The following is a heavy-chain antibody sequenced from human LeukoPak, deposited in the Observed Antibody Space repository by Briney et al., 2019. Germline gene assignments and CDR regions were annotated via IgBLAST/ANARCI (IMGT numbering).Heavy chain of an antibody. Sequence: GGSLRLSCAASGFTFSSYAMSWVRQAPGKGLEWVSAISDSGGSTYYADSVKGRFTISRDNSKNTLYLQMNSLRAEDTAVYYCAKVGHYDFWSGYSVHFDYWGQGTLVTVSS. V-gene: IGHV3-23*01. CDR3: AKVGHYDFWSGYSVHFDY. CDR1: GFTFSSYA. J-gene: IGHJ4*02. CDR2: ISDSGGST. D-gene: IGHD3-3*01.